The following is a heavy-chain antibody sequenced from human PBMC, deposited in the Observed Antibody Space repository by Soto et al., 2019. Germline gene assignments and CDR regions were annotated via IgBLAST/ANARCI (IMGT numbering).Heavy chain of an antibody. Sequence: PGGSVRLSCGVCGFIVSGDYMNWIRQAPGRGLEWVSVIYSGGSTYYADSVGGRFTLSRDSSTNTLYLQMDSLRAEDTAVYYCARAVENVALDIWGQGTLVTVSS. J-gene: IGHJ3*02. CDR3: ARAVENVALDI. CDR2: IYSGGST. CDR1: GFIVSGDY. V-gene: IGHV3-66*01.